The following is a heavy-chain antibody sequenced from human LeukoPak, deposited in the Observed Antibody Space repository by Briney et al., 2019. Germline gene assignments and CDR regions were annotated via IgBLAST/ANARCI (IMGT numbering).Heavy chain of an antibody. Sequence: SETLSLTCTVSGGPISTYQWSWFRQPPGKGLEWIGYIYYTGSTNYNPSLRSRVTISLDTSKNQFSLRVNSVTAADTAVYYCARRTTVTPNWFDPWGQGTLVTVSS. CDR2: IYYTGST. D-gene: IGHD4-17*01. CDR1: GGPISTYQ. V-gene: IGHV4-59*08. J-gene: IGHJ5*02. CDR3: ARRTTVTPNWFDP.